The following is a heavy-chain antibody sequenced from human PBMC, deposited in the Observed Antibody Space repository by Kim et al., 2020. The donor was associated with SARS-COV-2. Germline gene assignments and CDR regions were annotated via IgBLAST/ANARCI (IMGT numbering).Heavy chain of an antibody. J-gene: IGHJ3*02. CDR3: EGVTTIVVVLRVGAFDI. V-gene: IGHV3-23*01. D-gene: IGHD3-22*01. Sequence: VKGRFTISRDHSKNTMYLKMNSLRAEDTAVYYCEGVTTIVVVLRVGAFDIWGQGTMVTVSS.